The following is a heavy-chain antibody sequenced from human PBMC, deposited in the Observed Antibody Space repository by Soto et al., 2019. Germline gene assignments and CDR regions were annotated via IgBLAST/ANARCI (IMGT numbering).Heavy chain of an antibody. CDR3: ARHSTPPALNYAREFDY. CDR1: GGSISSYY. J-gene: IGHJ4*02. Sequence: SETLSLTCTVSGGSISSYYWSWIRQPPGKGLEWIGYIYYSGSTNYNPSLKSRVTISVDTSKNQFSLKLSSVTAADTAVYYCARHSTPPALNYAREFDYWGQGTLVTVSS. CDR2: IYYSGST. V-gene: IGHV4-59*08. D-gene: IGHD2-2*01.